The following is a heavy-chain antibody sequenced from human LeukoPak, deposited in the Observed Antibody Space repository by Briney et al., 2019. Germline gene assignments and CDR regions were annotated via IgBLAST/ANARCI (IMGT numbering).Heavy chain of an antibody. D-gene: IGHD3-3*01. Sequence: GGCLRVSCVASGFTSSSDLMSWVRQAPGKGLGWVSNIKQDGSEKYYADSVRGRFTISRDNAKNSLYLQMNSLRAEDTAVYYCARGLRFLEWLSLEYNCFDPWGQGTLVTVSS. CDR1: GFTSSSDL. J-gene: IGHJ5*02. CDR2: IKQDGSEK. CDR3: ARGLRFLEWLSLEYNCFDP. V-gene: IGHV3-7*01.